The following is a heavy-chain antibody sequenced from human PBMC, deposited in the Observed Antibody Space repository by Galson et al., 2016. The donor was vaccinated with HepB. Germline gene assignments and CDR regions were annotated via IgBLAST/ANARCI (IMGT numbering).Heavy chain of an antibody. CDR3: VRVAYIDEAFDY. CDR2: IKQDESEK. J-gene: IGHJ4*02. D-gene: IGHD3-16*01. CDR1: GGSVNNVNYY. V-gene: IGHV3-7*01. Sequence: ETLSLTCTVSGGSVNNVNYYWSWIRQAPGKGLEWVANIKQDESEKNYVDSVKGRFTISRDNARNSLYLQMNSLRADDTALYFCVRVAYIDEAFDYWGLGTLVTVSS.